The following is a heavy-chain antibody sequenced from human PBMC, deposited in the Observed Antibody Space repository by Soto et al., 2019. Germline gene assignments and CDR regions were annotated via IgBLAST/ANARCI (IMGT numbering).Heavy chain of an antibody. J-gene: IGHJ4*02. V-gene: IGHV3-7*03. Sequence: GGSLRLSCAASGFSFSTSWMSWVRQAPGKGLEWVANIKQDGSETYYVDSEKGRFTLSRDNAKNSLYLQMNSLRAEDTAVYYCARDSPFDYWGQGTLVTVSS. CDR1: GFSFSTSW. CDR3: ARDSPFDY. CDR2: IKQDGSET.